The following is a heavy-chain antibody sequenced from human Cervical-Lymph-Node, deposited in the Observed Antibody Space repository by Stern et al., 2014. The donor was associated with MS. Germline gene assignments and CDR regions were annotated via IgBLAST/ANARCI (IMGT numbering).Heavy chain of an antibody. CDR3: ARPLVYGYSGYDDAFDM. Sequence: EVQLEESGAEVKKPGESLKISCKGSGYTFTSYWIAWVRQMPGKGLEWMGMIYAGDSDIRYSPPFQGQVTISADKSISTAYLQWSSLKASDTAMDYWARPLVYGYSGYDDAFDMWGQGTMVIVSS. CDR2: IYAGDSDI. D-gene: IGHD5-12*01. CDR1: GYTFTSYW. V-gene: IGHV5-51*03. J-gene: IGHJ3*02.